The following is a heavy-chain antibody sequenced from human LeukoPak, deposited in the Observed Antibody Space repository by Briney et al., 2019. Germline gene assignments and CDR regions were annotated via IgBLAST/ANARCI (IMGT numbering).Heavy chain of an antibody. D-gene: IGHD5-18*01. CDR1: GFTFDRYE. J-gene: IGHJ4*02. CDR3: AKDPRDHSYGWNWRYFDY. V-gene: IGHV3-23*01. Sequence: PGGSLRLSCAASGFTFDRYEMSWVRQAPGEGLEWVSTISGTGGKIYYAASVKGRFTISRDNSKNTLYLQMNSLRADDTAVYYCAKDPRDHSYGWNWRYFDYWGQGTLVTVSS. CDR2: ISGTGGKI.